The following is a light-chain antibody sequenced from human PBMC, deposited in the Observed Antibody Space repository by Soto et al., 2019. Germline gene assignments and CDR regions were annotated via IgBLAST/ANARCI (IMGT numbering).Light chain of an antibody. CDR1: QNIHDK. V-gene: IGKV3-15*01. Sequence: EIVMTQSPATLSVSPGERVSLSCRASQNIHDKLAWYQQKPGQTPRLLIYDASTRATGISGSFSGSGPGTDFTLTISSLQAEDVAVYYCQQYYSTPTFGGGTKVDIK. J-gene: IGKJ4*01. CDR3: QQYYSTPT. CDR2: DAS.